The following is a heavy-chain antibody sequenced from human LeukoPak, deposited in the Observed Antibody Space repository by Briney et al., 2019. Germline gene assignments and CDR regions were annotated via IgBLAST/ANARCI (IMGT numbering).Heavy chain of an antibody. Sequence: ASVKVSCKASGYTLTSYDINWVRQATGQGLEWMGWMNPNSGNTGYAQKFQGRVTMTRNTSISTAYMELSSLRSEDTAVYYCARGASRYYDSSDYFDYWGHGTLVTVSS. CDR1: GYTLTSYD. D-gene: IGHD3-22*01. J-gene: IGHJ4*01. CDR3: ARGASRYYDSSDYFDY. CDR2: MNPNSGNT. V-gene: IGHV1-8*01.